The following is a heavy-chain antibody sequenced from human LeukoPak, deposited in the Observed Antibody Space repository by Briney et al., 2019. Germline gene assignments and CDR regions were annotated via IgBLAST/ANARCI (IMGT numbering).Heavy chain of an antibody. V-gene: IGHV1-46*01. D-gene: IGHD3-22*01. CDR2: INPSGGST. CDR3: ARGEYYYDGSAFYYYFDY. J-gene: IGHJ4*02. CDR1: GYTFTSYY. Sequence: ASVKVSCTASGYTFTSYYMHWVRQAPGQGLEWMGIINPSGGSTSYAQKFQGRVTMTRDTSISTAYMDLSRLRSDDTAVYYCARGEYYYDGSAFYYYFDYWGQGTLVTVSS.